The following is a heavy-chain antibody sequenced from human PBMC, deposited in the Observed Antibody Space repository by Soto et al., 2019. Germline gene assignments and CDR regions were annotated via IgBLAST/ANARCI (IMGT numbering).Heavy chain of an antibody. V-gene: IGHV3-7*03. CDR1: GFIFSSYW. CDR3: ARGSSGFDY. Sequence: HPGGSLRLSCAASGFIFSSYWMSWVRQAPGKGLEWVANIKQDGSEKHYVDSVKGRFTISRDNAKNSVYLQLNSLRAEDTAVYYCARGSSGFDYWGQGTMVTVYS. J-gene: IGHJ4*02. CDR2: IKQDGSEK. D-gene: IGHD6-19*01.